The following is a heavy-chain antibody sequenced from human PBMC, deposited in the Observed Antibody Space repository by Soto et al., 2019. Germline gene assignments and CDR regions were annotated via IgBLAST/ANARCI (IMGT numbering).Heavy chain of an antibody. CDR2: TTVSGGET. CDR3: GKGGTGDVGDH. D-gene: IGHD1-26*01. Sequence: EVQLLESGGGLVQPGGSLRLSCVASGFTFNNYGMTWVRQAPGKGLEWVSGTTVSGGETYYADSVKGRFTISRDNSKSTLLLQMNSLRAEDTAVYYCGKGGTGDVGDHRGQGTLVTVSS. CDR1: GFTFNNYG. V-gene: IGHV3-23*01. J-gene: IGHJ4*02.